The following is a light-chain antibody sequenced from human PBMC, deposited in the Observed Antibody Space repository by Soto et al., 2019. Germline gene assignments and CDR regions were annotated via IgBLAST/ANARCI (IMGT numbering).Light chain of an antibody. V-gene: IGKV3-15*01. J-gene: IGKJ1*01. CDR3: QQYNNWPRT. CDR1: QSVSSN. Sequence: EIVMTQSPATLSVSPGERATLSCRASQSVSSNLAWYQQKPGQAPRLLIYGASTRATGFPARFSGSGSGTAFTLTISSLQSEDFAVYYCQQYNNWPRTFGQGTKVEIK. CDR2: GAS.